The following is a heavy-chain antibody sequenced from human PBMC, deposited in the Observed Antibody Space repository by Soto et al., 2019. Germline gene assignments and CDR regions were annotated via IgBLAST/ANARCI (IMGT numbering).Heavy chain of an antibody. Sequence: QVQLVQSGAEVKKPGSSVKVSCKASGGTFSSYAISWVRQAPGQGLEWMGGIIPIFGTANYAQKFQGRVTITADESTSTAYMELSSLRSEETAVYYCARDVQSRGGPWVVTTGWGQGTLVTVSS. CDR3: ARDVQSRGGPWVVTTG. CDR1: GGTFSSYA. V-gene: IGHV1-69*12. CDR2: IIPIFGTA. J-gene: IGHJ4*02. D-gene: IGHD2-15*01.